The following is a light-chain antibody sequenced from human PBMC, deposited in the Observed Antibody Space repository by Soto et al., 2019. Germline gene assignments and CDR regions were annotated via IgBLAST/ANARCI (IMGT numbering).Light chain of an antibody. CDR1: EDISSY. CDR2: AAS. V-gene: IGKV1-9*01. CDR3: QQFKNYPIT. J-gene: IGKJ5*01. Sequence: DIQMTQSPSTLSGSVGDRVTFTCRASEDISSYLVWYQQKPGAAPKLLIYAASALHSGVPSRFSGSGSGTDFTLTISSLHPEDFAVYFCQQFKNYPITFGQGTRLEIK.